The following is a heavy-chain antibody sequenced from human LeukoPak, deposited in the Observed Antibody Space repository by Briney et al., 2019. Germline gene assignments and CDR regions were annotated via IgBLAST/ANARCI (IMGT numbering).Heavy chain of an antibody. CDR3: ASGPGGSYGPFDAFDI. V-gene: IGHV5-51*01. CDR1: GYSFTSYW. D-gene: IGHD1-26*01. J-gene: IGHJ3*02. CDR2: IYPGDSDT. Sequence: GESLKISCKGSGYSFTSYWIGWVRQMPGKGLEWMGIIYPGDSDTRCSPSFQGQVTISADKSISTAYLQRSSLKASDTAMYYCASGPGGSYGPFDAFDIWGQGTMVTVSS.